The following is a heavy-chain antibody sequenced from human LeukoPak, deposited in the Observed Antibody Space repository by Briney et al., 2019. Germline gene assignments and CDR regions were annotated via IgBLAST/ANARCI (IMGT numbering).Heavy chain of an antibody. V-gene: IGHV4-31*03. CDR1: GGSISSGGYY. D-gene: IGHD3-3*01. J-gene: IGHJ5*02. CDR3: ARVNDFWSGITRFDP. Sequence: SQTLSLTCTVSGGSISSGGYYWSWIRQHPGKGLEWIGYIYYSGSTYYNPSLKSRVTISVDTSKNQFSLKQSSVTAADTAVYYCARVNDFWSGITRFDPWGQGTLVTVSS. CDR2: IYYSGST.